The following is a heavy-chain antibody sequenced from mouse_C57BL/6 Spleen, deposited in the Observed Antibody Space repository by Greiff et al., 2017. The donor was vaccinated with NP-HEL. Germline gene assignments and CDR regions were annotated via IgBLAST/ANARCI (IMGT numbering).Heavy chain of an antibody. CDR1: GYTFTSYW. J-gene: IGHJ4*01. CDR2: IRPNSGST. V-gene: IGHV1-64*01. Sequence: QVQLQQPGAELVKPGASVSLSCKASGYTFTSYWMHWVKQSPGQGLEWIGMIRPNSGSTNYNEKFKSKAKLTVDKSSSTAYMQLSSLTSEDSAVYYCASGMITRYDMDYWGQGTSVTVSS. CDR3: ASGMITRYDMDY. D-gene: IGHD2-4*01.